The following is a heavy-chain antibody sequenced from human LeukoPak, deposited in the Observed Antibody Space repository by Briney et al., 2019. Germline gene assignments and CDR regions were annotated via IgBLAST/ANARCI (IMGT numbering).Heavy chain of an antibody. CDR3: ANDLGWIQLNLG. CDR1: GFTVSSNY. V-gene: IGHV3-66*01. J-gene: IGHJ4*02. CDR2: IYSGGST. Sequence: GGSLRLSCAASGFTVSSNYMSWVRRAPGKGLEWVSVIYSGGSTYYADSVKGRFTISRDNSRNTVYLQMNSLRAEDTAVYYCANDLGWIQLNLGRGQGTLVTVSS. D-gene: IGHD5-18*01.